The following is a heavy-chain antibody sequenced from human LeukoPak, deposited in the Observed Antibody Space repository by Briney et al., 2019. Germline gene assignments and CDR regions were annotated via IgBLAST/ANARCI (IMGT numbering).Heavy chain of an antibody. CDR2: ISSSSSYI. J-gene: IGHJ3*02. V-gene: IGHV3-21*01. Sequence: GGSLRLSCAASGFTFSRYSMNWVRQAPGKGLEWVSSISSSSSYIYYADSVKGRFTISRDNAKNSLCLQMNSLRAEDTAVYYCARGTLISAAAFDIWGQGTMVTVSS. CDR3: ARGTLISAAAFDI. CDR1: GFTFSRYS. D-gene: IGHD2-8*01.